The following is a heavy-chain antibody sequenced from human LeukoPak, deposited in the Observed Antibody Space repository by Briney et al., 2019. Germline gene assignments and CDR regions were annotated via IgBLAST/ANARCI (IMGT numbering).Heavy chain of an antibody. V-gene: IGHV1-2*02. CDR2: INPNSGGT. D-gene: IGHD6-19*01. J-gene: IGHJ3*02. CDR1: GYTFTAYY. CDR3: ARNRAVADAFDI. Sequence: ASVKVSCKASGYTFTAYYIHWVRQAPGEGLEWMGWINPNSGGTNYAQKFQGRVTMTRDTSISTAYMELSRLRSDDTAVYYCARNRAVADAFDIWGQGTMVTVSS.